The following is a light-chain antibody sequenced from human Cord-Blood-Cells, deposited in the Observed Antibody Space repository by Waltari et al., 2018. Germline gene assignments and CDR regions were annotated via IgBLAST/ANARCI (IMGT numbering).Light chain of an antibody. CDR1: QGISSA. V-gene: IGKV1-13*02. J-gene: IGKJ4*01. CDR3: QQFNSYPLT. Sequence: IEMNQSLSARSGAVGDRVTITCRASQGISSALAWYQQKPGKAPKLLIYDASSLESGVPSRFSGSGSGTDFTLTISSLQPEDFATYYCQQFNSYPLTFGGGTKVEIK. CDR2: DAS.